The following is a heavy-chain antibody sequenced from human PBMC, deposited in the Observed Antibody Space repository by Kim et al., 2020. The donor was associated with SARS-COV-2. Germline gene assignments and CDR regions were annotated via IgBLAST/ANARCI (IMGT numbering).Heavy chain of an antibody. CDR2: IYPYDSDT. Sequence: GESLKISCKASGYRFTSSWIGWVRQKPGKGLEWVGIIYPYDSDTRYSPSLQGQVTISVDKSINTAYLQWNSLRASDTAVYYCARHDGITAKDSHGPDARPMVGVDVGGQGTTVTVS. D-gene: IGHD3-10*02. J-gene: IGHJ6*02. V-gene: IGHV5-51*01. CDR3: ARHDGITAKDSHGPDARPMVGVDV. CDR1: GYRFTSSW.